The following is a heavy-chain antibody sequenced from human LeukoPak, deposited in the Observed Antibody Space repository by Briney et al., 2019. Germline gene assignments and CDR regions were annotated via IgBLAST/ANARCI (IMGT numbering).Heavy chain of an antibody. D-gene: IGHD4-11*01. CDR1: GFTFSSYW. Sequence: GGSLRLSCAASGFTFSSYWMHWVRQAPGKGLVWVSRINTDGSSTSYADSVKGRFTISRDNAKNTLYLQMNSLRAEDTAVYYCARGPPPYSNWPNYYYYYYMDVWGKGTTVTVSS. J-gene: IGHJ6*03. CDR3: ARGPPPYSNWPNYYYYYYMDV. V-gene: IGHV3-74*01. CDR2: INTDGSST.